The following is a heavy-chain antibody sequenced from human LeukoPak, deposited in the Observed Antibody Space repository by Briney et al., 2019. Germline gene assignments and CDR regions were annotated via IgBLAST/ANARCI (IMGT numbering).Heavy chain of an antibody. CDR3: ARERDFGSIAAAGTNHDAFDT. V-gene: IGHV4-30-2*01. CDR1: GGSISSGGYY. J-gene: IGHJ3*02. CDR2: IYHSGST. Sequence: SQTLSLTCTVSGGSISSGGYYWSWIRQPPGKGLEWIGYIYHSGSTYYNPSLKSRVTISVDRSKNQFSLKLSSVTAADTAVYYCARERDFGSIAAAGTNHDAFDTWGQGTMVTVSS. D-gene: IGHD6-13*01.